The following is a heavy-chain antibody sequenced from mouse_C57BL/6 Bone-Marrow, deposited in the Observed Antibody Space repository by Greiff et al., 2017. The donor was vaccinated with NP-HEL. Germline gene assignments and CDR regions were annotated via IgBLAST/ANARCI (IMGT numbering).Heavy chain of an antibody. D-gene: IGHD2-4*01. CDR3: ARQDDYDIPSYAMDY. Sequence: EVKVVESGGGLVQPGGSLKLSCAASGFTFSDYYMYWVRQTPEKRLEWVAYISNGGGSTYYPDTVKGRFTISRDNAKNTLYLQMSRLKSEDTAMYYCARQDDYDIPSYAMDYWGQGTSVTVSS. CDR2: ISNGGGST. J-gene: IGHJ4*01. V-gene: IGHV5-12*01. CDR1: GFTFSDYY.